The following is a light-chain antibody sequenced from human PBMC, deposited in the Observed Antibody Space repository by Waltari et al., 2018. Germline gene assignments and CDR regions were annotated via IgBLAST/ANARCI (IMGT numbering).Light chain of an antibody. CDR2: EDS. J-gene: IGLJ7*01. CDR1: HSNIGNNY. V-gene: IGLV1-51*02. Sequence: QSVLTQPPSVSAAPGQRVTISCSGGHSNIGNNYVSWYRQFPGTAPKPLIYEDSYQPSGVPGRFSGSKSGTSATLDITGLQAGDEADYYCGTWDSSLSGAVFGGGTHLTVL. CDR3: GTWDSSLSGAV.